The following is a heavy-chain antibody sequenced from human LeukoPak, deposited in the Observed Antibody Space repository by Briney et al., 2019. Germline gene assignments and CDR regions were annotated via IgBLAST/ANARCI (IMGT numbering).Heavy chain of an antibody. J-gene: IGHJ4*02. V-gene: IGHV3-48*01. CDR1: GFTFSTYS. CDR2: ISSGSSTI. D-gene: IGHD4-23*01. CDR3: AGENDYGGNFRYGYFDY. Sequence: PGGSLRLSCAASGFTFSTYSMNWVRQAPGQGLEWVSYISSGSSTIYSADSVKGRFTISRDNAKNSLYLQMNSLRAEDTAVYYCAGENDYGGNFRYGYFDYWGQGTLVTVSS.